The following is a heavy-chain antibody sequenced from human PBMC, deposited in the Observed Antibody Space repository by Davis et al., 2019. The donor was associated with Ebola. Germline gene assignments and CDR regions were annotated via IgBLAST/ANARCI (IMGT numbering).Heavy chain of an antibody. CDR3: ARNYDDRFEY. Sequence: SLKISRAASGFNFSSYAMSWDRQASGKGLEWVSSISSSSSYIYYADSVKGRCTISRDNSKNTLYVQMNSLRAEDTAVYYCARNYDDRFEYWGQGTLVTVSS. D-gene: IGHD4-17*01. CDR1: GFNFSSYA. CDR2: ISSSSSYI. V-gene: IGHV3-21*01. J-gene: IGHJ4*02.